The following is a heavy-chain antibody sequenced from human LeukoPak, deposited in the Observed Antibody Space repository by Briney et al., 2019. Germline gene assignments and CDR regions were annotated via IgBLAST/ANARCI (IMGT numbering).Heavy chain of an antibody. J-gene: IGHJ4*02. CDR1: GGTFSSYA. CDR3: ASGTGGPEEYFDY. D-gene: IGHD3-10*01. Sequence: SVKVSCKASGGTFSSYAISWVRQAPGQGLEWMGRIIPILGIANYAQKFQGRVTITADKSTSTAHMELSSLRSEDTAVYYCASGTGGPEEYFDYWGQGTLVTVSS. V-gene: IGHV1-69*04. CDR2: IIPILGIA.